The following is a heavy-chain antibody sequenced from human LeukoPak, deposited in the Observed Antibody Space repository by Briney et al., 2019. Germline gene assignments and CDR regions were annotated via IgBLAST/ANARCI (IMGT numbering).Heavy chain of an antibody. J-gene: IGHJ4*02. CDR3: AKDRVALRLGELSLSLFDY. Sequence: GGSLRLSCAASGFTFSSYSMNWVRQAPGKGLEWVSSISSSSSYIYYADSVRGRFTISRDNAKNTLYLQMNSLRAEDTAVYYCAKDRVALRLGELSLSLFDYWGQGTLVTVSS. D-gene: IGHD3-16*02. CDR2: ISSSSSYI. V-gene: IGHV3-21*04. CDR1: GFTFSSYS.